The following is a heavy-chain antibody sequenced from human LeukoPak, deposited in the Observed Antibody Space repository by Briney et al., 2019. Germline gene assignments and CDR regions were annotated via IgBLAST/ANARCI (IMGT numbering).Heavy chain of an antibody. V-gene: IGHV4-30-4*01. J-gene: IGHJ4*02. CDR1: GGSISSGEYY. D-gene: IGHD6-19*01. CDR2: IYYSGST. CDR3: ARGAPYSSGWLAGY. Sequence: PSQTLSLTCTVSGGSISSGEYYWSWTRQPPGKGLEWIVYIYYSGSTYYNPSLKSRVTLSIDTSKNHFSLKLSSVTAADTAVYYCARGAPYSSGWLAGYWGQGTLVTVSS.